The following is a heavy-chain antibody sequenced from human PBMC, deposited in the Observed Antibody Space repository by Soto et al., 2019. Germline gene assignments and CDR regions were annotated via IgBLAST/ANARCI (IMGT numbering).Heavy chain of an antibody. CDR2: ISYTGSI. CDR1: GGSISSYY. CDR3: ARAGGDCGGDCYLQPYFDY. D-gene: IGHD2-21*02. V-gene: IGHV4-59*01. J-gene: IGHJ4*02. Sequence: SENLSLTCTVSGGSISSYYWSWIRQSPEKGMEYIGYISYTGSINYIPSLKSRVTLSVDTSKNHFSLKLSSVTAADTAVYFCARAGGDCGGDCYLQPYFDYWGQGTLVTVSS.